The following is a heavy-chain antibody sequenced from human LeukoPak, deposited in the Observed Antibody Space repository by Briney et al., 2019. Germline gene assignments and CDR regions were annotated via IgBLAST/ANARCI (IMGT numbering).Heavy chain of an antibody. Sequence: SQTLSLTCAISGDSVSSNSAAWNWIRQSPSRGLEWLGRTYYRSKWYNDYAVSVKSRITINPDTSKNQFSLQLNSVTPEDTAVYYCARSGYDLDPGGYYYYMDVWGKGTTVTVSS. D-gene: IGHD5-12*01. J-gene: IGHJ6*03. CDR1: GDSVSSNSAA. CDR2: TYYRSKWYN. CDR3: ARSGYDLDPGGYYYYMDV. V-gene: IGHV6-1*01.